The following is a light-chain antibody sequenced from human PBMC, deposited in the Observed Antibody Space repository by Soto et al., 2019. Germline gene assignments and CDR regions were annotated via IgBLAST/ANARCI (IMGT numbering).Light chain of an antibody. Sequence: EIVISQSPATLSVPPGERATLSCRASQSVRNNLAWYQQRPGQAPRLLMYGASTRPSGIPARFTGGGSGTDFTLTITSLQSEDFAVYYCQQYDSYMYAFGQGTKVDIK. CDR1: QSVRNN. J-gene: IGKJ2*01. CDR3: QQYDSYMYA. CDR2: GAS. V-gene: IGKV3-15*01.